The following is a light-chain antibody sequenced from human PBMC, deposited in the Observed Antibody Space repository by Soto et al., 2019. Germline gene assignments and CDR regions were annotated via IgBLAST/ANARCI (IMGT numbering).Light chain of an antibody. V-gene: IGLV1-40*01. J-gene: IGLJ1*01. CDR2: GNS. CDR1: TSNIGADYD. CDR3: QSYDSSLTGV. Sequence: QSVLTQPPAVSGAPGQMLTISCTGSTSNIGADYDVYWYQVLPGTAPKLLIYGNSIRPSGVPDRFSGSKSGTSASLAITGLQAEDEAEYYCQSYDSSLTGVFGTGTKVTVL.